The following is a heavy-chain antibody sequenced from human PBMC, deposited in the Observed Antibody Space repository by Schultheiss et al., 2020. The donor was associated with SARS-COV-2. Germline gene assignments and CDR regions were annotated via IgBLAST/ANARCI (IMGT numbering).Heavy chain of an antibody. CDR3: ARGSGGGYEFDY. CDR2: ISSSADTI. D-gene: IGHD5-12*01. Sequence: GGSLRLSCAASGLTFSRFGMHWVRQGPGKGLEWISYISSSADTIYYSDSVKGRFTISRDNAKNSLFLQMDSLTAEDTAVYYCARGSGGGYEFDYWGQGTLVTVSS. V-gene: IGHV3-48*01. J-gene: IGHJ4*02. CDR1: GLTFSRFG.